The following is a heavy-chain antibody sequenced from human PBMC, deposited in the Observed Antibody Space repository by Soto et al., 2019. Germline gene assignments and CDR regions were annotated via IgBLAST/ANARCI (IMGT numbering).Heavy chain of an antibody. D-gene: IGHD3-16*01. Sequence: SETLSLTCTVSGGSISSYYWSWIRHPPGKGLEWIGYIYYSGSTNYNPSLKSRVTISVDTSKNQFSLKLSSVTAADTAVYYCARGTVITFGGVTEFDYWGQGTLVTVSS. CDR3: ARGTVITFGGVTEFDY. CDR1: GGSISSYY. CDR2: IYYSGST. V-gene: IGHV4-59*01. J-gene: IGHJ4*02.